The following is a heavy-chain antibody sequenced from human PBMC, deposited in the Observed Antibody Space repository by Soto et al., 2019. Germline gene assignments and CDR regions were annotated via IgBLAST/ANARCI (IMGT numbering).Heavy chain of an antibody. CDR3: VRDQSVAGPTTLFDP. CDR2: ISGSGGST. D-gene: IGHD6-19*01. V-gene: IGHV3-23*01. Sequence: PXXSLRLSCAASGFTFRSYAMRWVLQAPGKGLEWVSAISGSGGSTYYADSVKGRFTISRDNSKNTLYLQMNSLRAEDTAVYYCVRDQSVAGPTTLFDPWGQGSLVTVSS. J-gene: IGHJ5*02. CDR1: GFTFRSYA.